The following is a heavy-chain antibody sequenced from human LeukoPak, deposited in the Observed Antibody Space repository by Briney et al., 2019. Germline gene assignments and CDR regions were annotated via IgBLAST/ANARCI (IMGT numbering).Heavy chain of an antibody. CDR2: ISYSGST. CDR3: AREGNGSGSYVPIDY. V-gene: IGHV4-39*02. D-gene: IGHD3-10*01. J-gene: IGHJ4*02. Sequence: SQTLSLTCTVSGGSISSSSYDWGWSRQPPGKGLEWVGSISYSGSTYDNPSLKSRVTISVDTTKQQFSLKLSSVTAAATAVDYCAREGNGSGSYVPIDYWGQGTLVTVSS. CDR1: GGSISSSSYD.